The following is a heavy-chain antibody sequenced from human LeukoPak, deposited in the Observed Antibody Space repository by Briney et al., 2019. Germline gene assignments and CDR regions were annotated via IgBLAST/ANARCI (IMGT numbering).Heavy chain of an antibody. CDR1: GFTFSDSY. CDR2: ISSISSYT. J-gene: IGHJ4*02. Sequence: PGGSLRLSCAVSGFTFSDSYMSWIRQAPGKGLEWVSYISSISSYTTYADSVKGRFTISRDNAKNSLYLQMNSLRAEDTAVYYCARVLGVYGSGTYYFDFWGQGALVTVSS. D-gene: IGHD3-10*01. V-gene: IGHV3-11*05. CDR3: ARVLGVYGSGTYYFDF.